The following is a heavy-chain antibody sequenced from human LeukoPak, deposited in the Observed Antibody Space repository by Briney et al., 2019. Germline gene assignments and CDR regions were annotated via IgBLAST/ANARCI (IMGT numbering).Heavy chain of an antibody. CDR2: ITGSGGST. V-gene: IGHV3-23*01. Sequence: GGSLRLSCAASGFTFSSYAMSWVRQAPGKGLEWASGITGSGGSTYYADSVKGRFTISRDNSKNTLYLQMNRLRAEDTAVYYCANGGSIAVATPLDYWGQGTLVTVSS. CDR3: ANGGSIAVATPLDY. D-gene: IGHD6-19*01. CDR1: GFTFSSYA. J-gene: IGHJ4*02.